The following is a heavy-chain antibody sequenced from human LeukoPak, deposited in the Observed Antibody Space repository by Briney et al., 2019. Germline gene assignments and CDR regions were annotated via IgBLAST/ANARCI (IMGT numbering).Heavy chain of an antibody. J-gene: IGHJ4*02. V-gene: IGHV1-69*13. CDR1: GGTFSSYA. Sequence: SVKVSCKASGGTFSSYAISWVRQAPGQGLEWMGGIIPIFGTANYAQKFQGRVTITADESTSTAYMELSSLRSEDTAVYYCARGGPDTAMADFDYWGQGTLVTVSS. CDR2: IIPIFGTA. CDR3: ARGGPDTAMADFDY. D-gene: IGHD5-18*01.